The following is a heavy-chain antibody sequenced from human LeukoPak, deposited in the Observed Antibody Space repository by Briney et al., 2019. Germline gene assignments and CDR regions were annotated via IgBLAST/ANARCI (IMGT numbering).Heavy chain of an antibody. CDR3: ARLVVGATLPDY. D-gene: IGHD1-26*01. CDR2: ISAYNGNT. J-gene: IGHJ4*02. Sequence: ATVKVSCKASGYTFTSYGISWVRQAPGQGLEWMGWISAYNGNTNYAQKLQGRVTMTTDTSTSTAYMELRSLRSDDTAVYYCARLVVGATLPDYWGQGTLVTVSS. V-gene: IGHV1-18*01. CDR1: GYTFTSYG.